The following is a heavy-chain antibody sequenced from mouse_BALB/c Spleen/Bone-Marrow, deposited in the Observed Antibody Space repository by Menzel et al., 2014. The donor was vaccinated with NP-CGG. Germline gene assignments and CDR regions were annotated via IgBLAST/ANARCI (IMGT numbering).Heavy chain of an antibody. V-gene: IGHV3-8*02. Sequence: EVHLVESGPSLVKPSQTLSLTCSVTGDSIXSGYWNWIRKFPGNRLEFMGYISYSGSTYYNPSLKSRISITRDTSKNLYSLQFNSVTTEDTATYYCARSSSTGTPFAYWGQGTTLTVSS. CDR1: GDSIXSGY. D-gene: IGHD4-1*02. CDR3: ARSSSTGTPFAY. J-gene: IGHJ2*01. CDR2: ISYSGST.